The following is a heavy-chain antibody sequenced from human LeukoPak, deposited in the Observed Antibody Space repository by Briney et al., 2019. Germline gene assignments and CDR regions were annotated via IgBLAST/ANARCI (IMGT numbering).Heavy chain of an antibody. J-gene: IGHJ4*02. V-gene: IGHV3-23*01. CDR3: ARGSTRWDY. CDR2: ISNTGGST. D-gene: IGHD2-15*01. CDR1: GFSFNTYA. Sequence: GGSLRLSCAASGFSFNTYAMSWVRQAPGKGLEWVSAISNTGGSTYYADSVKGRFTISRDNAKNSLYLQMNSLRAEDTAVYYCARGSTRWDYWGQGTLVTVSS.